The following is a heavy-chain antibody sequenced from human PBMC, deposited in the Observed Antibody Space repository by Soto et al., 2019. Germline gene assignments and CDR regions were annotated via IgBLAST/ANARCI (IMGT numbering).Heavy chain of an antibody. J-gene: IGHJ4*02. D-gene: IGHD1-26*01. CDR2: VYYSGTT. CDR3: VTVNLVGAAYYFDY. Sequence: SETLSLTCTVSGGSIRNGDYYWGWIRQPPGKGLEWIGYVYYSGTTYSHPPFNSRVSISVDTSENQFSLRLTSVTAADTAVYYCVTVNLVGAAYYFDYWGPGTLVTVSS. V-gene: IGHV4-30-4*01. CDR1: GGSIRNGDYY.